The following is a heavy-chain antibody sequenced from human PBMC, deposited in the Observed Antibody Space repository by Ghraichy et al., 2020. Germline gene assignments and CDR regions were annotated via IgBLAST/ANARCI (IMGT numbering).Heavy chain of an antibody. D-gene: IGHD6-6*01. CDR2: SSFSGAST. CDR1: GFTLSSYV. Sequence: LTCAASGFTLSSYVMSWVRQAPGKGLEWVSVSSFSGASTYYTDSVKGRFIISRDNSKNTLYLQMNSLRADDTAVYYCAKGGLLAGRPTAYFDYWGQGTLVTVSS. CDR3: AKGGLLAGRPTAYFDY. V-gene: IGHV3-23*01. J-gene: IGHJ4*02.